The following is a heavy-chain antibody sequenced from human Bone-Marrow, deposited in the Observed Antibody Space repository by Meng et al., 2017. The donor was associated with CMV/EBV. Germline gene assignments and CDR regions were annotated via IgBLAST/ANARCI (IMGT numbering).Heavy chain of an antibody. Sequence: SGFTFDTYGMHWVRPAPGKGLEWVALIPSGGGNTYFADSVRGRFTISRDSSSDTLHLEMKSLRPEDTAVYYCAKSWDDFWRGLLQHWGQGTLVTVSS. CDR3: AKSWDDFWRGLLQH. J-gene: IGHJ1*01. D-gene: IGHD3-3*01. CDR1: GFTFDTYG. V-gene: IGHV3-30*02. CDR2: IPSGGGNT.